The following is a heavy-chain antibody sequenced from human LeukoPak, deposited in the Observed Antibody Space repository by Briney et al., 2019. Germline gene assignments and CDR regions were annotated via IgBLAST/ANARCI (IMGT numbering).Heavy chain of an antibody. Sequence: GGSLRLSCAASGFTFSSYSMNWVRQAPGKGLEWVSSISSSSSYIYYADSVKGRFTISRDNAKNSLYLQMNSLRAEDTAVYYCARDWGWGHSSWFDPWGQGTLVTVSS. CDR2: ISSSSSYI. CDR1: GFTFSSYS. V-gene: IGHV3-21*04. J-gene: IGHJ5*02. D-gene: IGHD6-13*01. CDR3: ARDWGWGHSSWFDP.